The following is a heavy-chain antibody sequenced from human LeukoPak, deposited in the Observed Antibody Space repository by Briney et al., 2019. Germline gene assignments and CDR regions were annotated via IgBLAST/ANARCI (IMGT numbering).Heavy chain of an antibody. CDR1: GFTFSRYE. V-gene: IGHV3-48*03. CDR2: ISSSGSNI. J-gene: IGHJ3*02. CDR3: AREYAPISMIVVVNAFDM. D-gene: IGHD3-22*01. Sequence: PGGSLRLSCAASGFTFSRYEMNWVRQAPGEGLEWVSYISSSGSNIYYADSVQDRFTISRHHAKNSLYLEMNSLRAVDTAVYYCAREYAPISMIVVVNAFDMWGQGTMVTVSS.